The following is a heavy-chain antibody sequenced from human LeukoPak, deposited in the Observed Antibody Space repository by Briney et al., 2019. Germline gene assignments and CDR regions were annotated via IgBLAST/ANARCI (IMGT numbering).Heavy chain of an antibody. CDR2: IHTSGKT. Sequence: PSETLSLTCTASGGSISGYYWSWIRQPAGEGLEWIGHIHTSGKTNYNLSLKSRVSMSVDTSKNQFSLKLTSVTAADTAVYYCARGGSAAAAVFDYWGQGTLVTVSS. V-gene: IGHV4-4*07. CDR1: GGSISGYY. J-gene: IGHJ4*02. D-gene: IGHD6-13*01. CDR3: ARGGSAAAAVFDY.